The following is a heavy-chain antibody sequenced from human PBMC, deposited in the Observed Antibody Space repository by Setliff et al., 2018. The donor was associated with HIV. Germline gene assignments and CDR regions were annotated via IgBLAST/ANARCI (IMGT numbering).Heavy chain of an antibody. CDR1: GFTFGDYA. D-gene: IGHD2-2*02. CDR2: IRSKAYGGTT. V-gene: IGHV3-49*04. CDR3: TVGLPAAIVAAQYYYYGMDV. J-gene: IGHJ6*02. Sequence: PGGSLRLSCTASGFTFGDYAMSWVRQAPGKGLEWVGFIRSKAYGGTTEYAASVKGRFTISRDDSKSIAYLQMNSLKTEDTAVYYCTVGLPAAIVAAQYYYYGMDVWGQGTTVTVSS.